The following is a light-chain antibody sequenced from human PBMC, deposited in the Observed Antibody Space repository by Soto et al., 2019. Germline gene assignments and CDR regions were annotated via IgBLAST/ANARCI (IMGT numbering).Light chain of an antibody. J-gene: IGLJ1*01. CDR1: SSDVGGYNY. CDR2: DVS. Sequence: QSVLAQPRSVSGSPGQSVTISCTGTSSDVGGYNYVSWYQQHPGRAPKVMIYDVSKRPSGVPDRFSGSKSGNTASLTISRLQAEYEADYYCCSYAGSYTYVFGTGTKGTVL. V-gene: IGLV2-11*01. CDR3: CSYAGSYTYV.